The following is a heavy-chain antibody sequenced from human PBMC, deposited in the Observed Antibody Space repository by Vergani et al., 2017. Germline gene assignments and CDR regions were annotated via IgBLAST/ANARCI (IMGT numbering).Heavy chain of an antibody. V-gene: IGHV4-61*02. CDR3: ARQGIGGSGSYQVHYYYGMDV. J-gene: IGHJ6*02. CDR2: IYTSGST. D-gene: IGHD3-10*01. Sequence: QVQLQESGPGLVKPSQTLSITCTVAGGSISSGSYNWSWIRQPAGKGLEWIGRIYTSGSTNYNPSLKSRVTITVDTSKNQFSLKLSSVTAADTAVYYCARQGIGGSGSYQVHYYYGMDVWGQXP. CDR1: GGSISSGSYN.